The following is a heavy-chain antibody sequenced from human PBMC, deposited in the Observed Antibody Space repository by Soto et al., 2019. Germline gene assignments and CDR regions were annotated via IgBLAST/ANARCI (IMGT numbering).Heavy chain of an antibody. Sequence: QVHLQQWGAGLLKPSETLSLTCAVNGGAFNGYYWTWIRQSPGKGLQWIGEINHSGTVDYNPSLKRRVTFSIDTSKKQFSLTLTSVTAADTAGYYCARAGAALVRGSIGGFDYWGQGTLVTVSS. D-gene: IGHD3-10*01. CDR2: INHSGTV. CDR1: GGAFNGYY. J-gene: IGHJ4*02. CDR3: ARAGAALVRGSIGGFDY. V-gene: IGHV4-34*01.